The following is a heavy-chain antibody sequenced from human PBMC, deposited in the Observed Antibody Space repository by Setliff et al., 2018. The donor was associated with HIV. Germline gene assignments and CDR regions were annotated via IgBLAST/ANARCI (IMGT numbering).Heavy chain of an antibody. D-gene: IGHD1-26*01. CDR2: IYTSGST. Sequence: SETLSLTCTVSGGSISSYYWSWIRQPPGKGLEWIGYIYTSGSTNYNPSLKSRVTISVDTSKNQFSLKLRPVTAADTAVYYCARRMSSGSYYDYWGQGTLVTVSS. V-gene: IGHV4-4*08. CDR1: GGSISSYY. CDR3: ARRMSSGSYYDY. J-gene: IGHJ4*02.